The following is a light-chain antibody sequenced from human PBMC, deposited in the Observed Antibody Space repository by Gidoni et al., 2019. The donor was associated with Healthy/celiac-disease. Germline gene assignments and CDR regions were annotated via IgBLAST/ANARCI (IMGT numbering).Light chain of an antibody. J-gene: IGKJ4*01. Sequence: AIRLTQSPSSFSASTGDRVTITCRASQGISSYLAWYQQKPGKAPKRLIYAASTVQSGVPSRFSGSGAGTDFTLTISCLQSEDFATYYCQQYYRYPPTFGGGTKVEIK. CDR3: QQYYRYPPT. V-gene: IGKV1-8*01. CDR1: QGISSY. CDR2: AAS.